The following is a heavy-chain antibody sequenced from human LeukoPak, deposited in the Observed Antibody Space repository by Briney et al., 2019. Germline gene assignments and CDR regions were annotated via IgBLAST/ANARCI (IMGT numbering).Heavy chain of an antibody. CDR3: ARGAVTTPYYYYYGMDV. CDR1: GFTFSSYS. D-gene: IGHD4-17*01. J-gene: IGHJ6*02. CDR2: TRNKANSYTT. Sequence: PGGSLRLSCAASGFTFSSYSMNWVRQAPGKGLEWVGRTRNKANSYTTEYAASVKGRFTISRDDSKNSLYLQMNSLKTEDTAVYYCARGAVTTPYYYYYGMDVWGQGTTVTVSS. V-gene: IGHV3-72*01.